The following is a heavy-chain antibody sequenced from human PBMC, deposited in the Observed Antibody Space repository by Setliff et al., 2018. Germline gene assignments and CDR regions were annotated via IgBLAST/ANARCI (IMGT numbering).Heavy chain of an antibody. Sequence: GGSLRLSCAASGFTFSSYSMNWVRQAPGKGLEWVSYIRSSSNIIHYADSVKGRFTISRDNAGNSLYLQLNSLRVEDTAVYYCARASAAFAIDYWGQGTLVTVSS. J-gene: IGHJ4*02. CDR1: GFTFSSYS. CDR3: ARASAAFAIDY. V-gene: IGHV3-48*01. D-gene: IGHD3-3*02. CDR2: IRSSSNII.